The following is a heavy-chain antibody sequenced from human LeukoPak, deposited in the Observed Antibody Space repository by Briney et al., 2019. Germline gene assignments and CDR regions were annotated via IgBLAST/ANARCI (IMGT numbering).Heavy chain of an antibody. D-gene: IGHD3-22*01. CDR2: IFPTDSYT. CDR3: ASRPYYDRSGPDAFDI. Sequence: GESLKISCKGSGYSFTSYWIGWVRQMPGRGLECMGIIFPTDSYTRYSPSFQGQVTISADKSISTAYLQWSSLTASDTAMYYCASRPYYDRSGPDAFDIWGQGTMVIVSS. CDR1: GYSFTSYW. V-gene: IGHV5-51*01. J-gene: IGHJ3*02.